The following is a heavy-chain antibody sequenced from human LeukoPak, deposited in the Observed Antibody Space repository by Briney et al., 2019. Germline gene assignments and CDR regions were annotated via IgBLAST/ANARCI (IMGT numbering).Heavy chain of an antibody. J-gene: IGHJ5*02. Sequence: GGSLRLSCAASGFTFSIFAMSWVRQAPGKGLEWVSTITGSGATYYADSVKGRFTISRDNSKNMLYLQMNSLRAEDTALYFCAKGRDSGWYAWFDPWGQGTLVTVSS. CDR3: AKGRDSGWYAWFDP. V-gene: IGHV3-23*01. CDR1: GFTFSIFA. CDR2: ITGSGAT. D-gene: IGHD6-19*01.